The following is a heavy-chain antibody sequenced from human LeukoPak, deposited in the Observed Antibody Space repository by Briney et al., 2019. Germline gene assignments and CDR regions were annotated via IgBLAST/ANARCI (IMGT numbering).Heavy chain of an antibody. CDR2: ISGSGGIT. Sequence: GGSLRLSCAASGFTFSSYTMSWVRQAPGKGKEWVSLISGSGGITYYADSVKGRFTISRDNSKNTLYLQMDSLRAEDTAVYYCAKDSAAVGGPTTDWGQGTLVTVSS. CDR1: GFTFSSYT. CDR3: AKDSAAVGGPTTD. D-gene: IGHD6-13*01. V-gene: IGHV3-23*01. J-gene: IGHJ4*02.